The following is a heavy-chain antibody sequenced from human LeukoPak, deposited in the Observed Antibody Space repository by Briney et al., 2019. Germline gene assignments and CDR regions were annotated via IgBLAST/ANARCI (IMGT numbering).Heavy chain of an antibody. CDR2: IKQDGSEK. J-gene: IGHJ4*02. D-gene: IGHD6-19*01. Sequence: GGSLRLSCAASGFTFSSYWMSWVRQAPGKGLEWVANIKQDGSEKYYVDSVKGRFTISRDNAKNSLYLQMNSLRAEDTAVYYCARGPPGYSGGWYFFDYWGQGTLVTVSS. CDR3: ARGPPGYSGGWYFFDY. CDR1: GFTFSSYW. V-gene: IGHV3-7*01.